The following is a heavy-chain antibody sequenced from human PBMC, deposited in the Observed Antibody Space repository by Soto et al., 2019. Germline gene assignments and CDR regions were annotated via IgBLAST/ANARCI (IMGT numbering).Heavy chain of an antibody. CDR2: IDFTSNSI. D-gene: IGHD6-13*01. V-gene: IGHV3-11*01. CDR1: GFSFSDYY. Sequence: GGSLRLSCAASGFSFSDYYMSWIRQAPGKGLEWVSYIDFTSNSIYYADSVKGRFTISRDNAKNSLYLQMNSLKAEDTAVYYCARDIEPPGLFFDFWGQGTLVTVSS. J-gene: IGHJ4*02. CDR3: ARDIEPPGLFFDF.